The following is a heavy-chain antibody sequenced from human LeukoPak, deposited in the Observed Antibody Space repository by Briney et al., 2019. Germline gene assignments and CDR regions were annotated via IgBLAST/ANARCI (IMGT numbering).Heavy chain of an antibody. Sequence: GRSLRLSCAASGFTFSSYAMHWVRQAPGKGLEWVAVISYDGSNKYYADSVKGRFTISRDNSKNTLYLQMNSLRAEDTAVYYCARSFGGEQQLVYYYYYGMDVWGQGTTVTVSS. V-gene: IGHV3-30-3*01. CDR3: ARSFGGEQQLVYYYYYGMDV. CDR1: GFTFSSYA. J-gene: IGHJ6*02. D-gene: IGHD6-13*01. CDR2: ISYDGSNK.